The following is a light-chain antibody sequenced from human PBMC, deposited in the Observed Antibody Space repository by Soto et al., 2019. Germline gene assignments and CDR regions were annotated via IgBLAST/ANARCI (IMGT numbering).Light chain of an antibody. CDR2: AFD. Sequence: NFMLTQPHSVSDSPGQTVTISCTRNSGSIASNYVQWYQQRPGSAPATVIYAFDQRPSGVPGRFSGSVDRSSNSASLTISGLRTEDEADYYCQPYDGNNDVVLGGGTKLTVL. CDR1: SGSIASNY. CDR3: QPYDGNNDVV. V-gene: IGLV6-57*04. J-gene: IGLJ2*01.